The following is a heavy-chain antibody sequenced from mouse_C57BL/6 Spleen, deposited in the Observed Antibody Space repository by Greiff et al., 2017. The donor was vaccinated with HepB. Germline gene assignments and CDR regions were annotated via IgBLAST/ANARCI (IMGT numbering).Heavy chain of an antibody. D-gene: IGHD2-10*02. CDR3: AREAVYGNDGDAMDY. Sequence: QVQLKQSGPELVKPGASVKISCKASGYTFTDYYINWVKQRPGQGLEWIGWIYPGSGNTKYNEKFKGKATLTVDTSSSTADMQLSSLTSEDSAVYFCAREAVYGNDGDAMDYWGQGTSVTVSS. J-gene: IGHJ4*01. V-gene: IGHV1-84*01. CDR2: IYPGSGNT. CDR1: GYTFTDYY.